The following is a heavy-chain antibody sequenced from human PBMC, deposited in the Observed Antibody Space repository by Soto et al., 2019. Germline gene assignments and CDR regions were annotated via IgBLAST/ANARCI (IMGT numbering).Heavy chain of an antibody. Sequence: GESLKISCAASGFTVSSNYMSWVRQAPGKGLEWVSVIYSGGSTYYADSVKGRFTISRDNSKNTLYLQMNSLRAEDTAVYYCARDSDGSGAFDIWGQGTMVTVSS. J-gene: IGHJ3*02. CDR1: GFTVSSNY. D-gene: IGHD3-10*01. CDR2: IYSGGST. CDR3: ARDSDGSGAFDI. V-gene: IGHV3-66*02.